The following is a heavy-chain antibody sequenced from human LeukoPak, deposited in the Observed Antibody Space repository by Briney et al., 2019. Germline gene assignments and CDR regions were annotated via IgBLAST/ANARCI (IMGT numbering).Heavy chain of an antibody. J-gene: IGHJ4*02. CDR2: MNPNSGNT. CDR1: GYTFTNYD. CDR3: TRGRPSSFDY. V-gene: IGHV1-8*01. Sequence: GASVKVSCKASGYTFTNYDINWARQATGQGLEWMGWMNPNSGNTGSAQKFQGRVTMTRDTSISTAYMELSSLRSEDTAVYYCTRGRPSSFDYWGQGTPVTVSS.